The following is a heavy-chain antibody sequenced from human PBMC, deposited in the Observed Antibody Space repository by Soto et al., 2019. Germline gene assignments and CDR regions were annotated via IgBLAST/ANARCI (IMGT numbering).Heavy chain of an antibody. D-gene: IGHD6-19*01. CDR3: ARSREQWLVDAFDI. J-gene: IGHJ3*02. V-gene: IGHV4-34*01. Sequence: PSETLSLTCVVYGGSLTGYYWSWIRQPPGRGLEWIGEINPTGSPKHNPSLMSRVTISVDTSKNQFSMKLSSVTAADTAVFYCARSREQWLVDAFDIWGQGTMVTVSS. CDR2: INPTGSP. CDR1: GGSLTGYY.